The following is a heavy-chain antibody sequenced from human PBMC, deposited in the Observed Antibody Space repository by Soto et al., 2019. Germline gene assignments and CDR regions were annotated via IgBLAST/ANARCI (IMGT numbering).Heavy chain of an antibody. Sequence: GGSLRLSCAASGFTFSSYAMHWVRQAPGKGLEWVAAISYDGSKKYYADSVKGRFTISRDNSKNTLYLQMNSLRAEDTAVSYCARVGLPAGYDYFEMATKYYYYGMDVWGQGTTVTVSS. CDR2: ISYDGSKK. V-gene: IGHV3-30-3*01. D-gene: IGHD5-12*01. J-gene: IGHJ6*02. CDR1: GFTFSSYA. CDR3: ARVGLPAGYDYFEMATKYYYYGMDV.